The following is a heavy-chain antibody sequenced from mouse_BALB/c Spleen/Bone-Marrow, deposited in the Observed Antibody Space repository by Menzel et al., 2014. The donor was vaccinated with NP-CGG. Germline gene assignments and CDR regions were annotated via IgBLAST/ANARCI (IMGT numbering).Heavy chain of an antibody. CDR1: GFPFSGYG. Sequence: EVQLQQSGGGLVQPGGSPKLSCAASGFPFSGYGMSWVRQTPDKRLELVATINSNGGSTYYPDSVKGRFTISRDNAKNTLYLQMSSLKSEDSAMFYCARDRTYYYGMDYWGQGTSVTVSS. CDR3: ARDRTYYYGMDY. J-gene: IGHJ4*01. V-gene: IGHV5-6-3*01. CDR2: INSNGGST.